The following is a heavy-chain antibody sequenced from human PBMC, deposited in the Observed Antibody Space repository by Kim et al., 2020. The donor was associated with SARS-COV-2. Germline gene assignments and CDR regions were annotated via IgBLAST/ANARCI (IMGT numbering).Heavy chain of an antibody. CDR3: TRLSYSSGWYGGDAFDI. CDR2: IRSKAYGGTT. CDR1: GFTFGDYA. Sequence: GGSLRLSCTASGFTFGDYAMSWVRQAPGKGLEWVGFIRSKAYGGTTEYAASVKGRFTISRDDSKNIAYLRMNSLKTEDTAVYYCTRLSYSSGWYGGDAFDIWGQGTMVTVSS. V-gene: IGHV3-49*04. D-gene: IGHD6-19*01. J-gene: IGHJ3*02.